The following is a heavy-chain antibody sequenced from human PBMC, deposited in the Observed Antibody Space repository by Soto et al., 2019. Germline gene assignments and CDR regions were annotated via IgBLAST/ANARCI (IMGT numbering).Heavy chain of an antibody. CDR2: ISAYNGNT. J-gene: IGHJ5*02. Sequence: ASVKVSCKASGYTFTSYGISWVRQAPAQGLEWMGWISAYNGNTNYAQKLQGRVTMTTDTSTSTAYMELRSLRSDDTAVYYCARDHYDFWSGYYYWFDPWGQGTLVTVSS. D-gene: IGHD3-3*01. CDR3: ARDHYDFWSGYYYWFDP. V-gene: IGHV1-18*04. CDR1: GYTFTSYG.